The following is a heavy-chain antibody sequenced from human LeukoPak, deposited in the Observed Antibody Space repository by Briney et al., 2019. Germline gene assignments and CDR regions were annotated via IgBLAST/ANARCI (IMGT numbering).Heavy chain of an antibody. CDR3: AELGITMIGGV. CDR2: ISSSGSTI. Sequence: GGSLRLSCAASGFTFSSYEMNWVRQAPGKGLEWVSYISSSGSTICYADSVKGRFTISRDNAKNSLYLQMNSLRAEDTAVYYCAELGITMIGGVWGKGTTVTISS. CDR1: GFTFSSYE. J-gene: IGHJ6*04. V-gene: IGHV3-48*03. D-gene: IGHD3-10*02.